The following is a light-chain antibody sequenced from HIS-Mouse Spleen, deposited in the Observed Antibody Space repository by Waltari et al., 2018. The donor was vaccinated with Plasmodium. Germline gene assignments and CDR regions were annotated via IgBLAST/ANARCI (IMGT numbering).Light chain of an antibody. CDR1: ALPQKY. CDR3: YSTDSSGNHRV. CDR2: EDS. V-gene: IGLV3-10*01. Sequence: SYELTQPPSVSVSPGQTARITCSGDALPQKYAYWYQQKSGQAPMLVIYEDSKRPSGIPERFSGSSSGTMATLTISGAQVEDEADYYCYSTDSSGNHRVFGGGTKLTVL. J-gene: IGLJ3*02.